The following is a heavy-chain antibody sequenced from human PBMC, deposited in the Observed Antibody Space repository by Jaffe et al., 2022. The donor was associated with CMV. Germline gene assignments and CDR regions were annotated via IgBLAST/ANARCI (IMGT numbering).Heavy chain of an antibody. Sequence: QVQLQESGPGLVKPSQTLSLTCTVSGGSISSGGYYWSWIRQHPGKGLEWIGYIYYSGSTYYNPSLKSRVTISVDTSKNQFSLKLSSVTAADTAVYYCARGTQTPYDFWSGYQPRGWFDPWGQGTLVTVSS. V-gene: IGHV4-31*03. J-gene: IGHJ5*02. CDR3: ARGTQTPYDFWSGYQPRGWFDP. D-gene: IGHD3-3*01. CDR2: IYYSGST. CDR1: GGSISSGGYY.